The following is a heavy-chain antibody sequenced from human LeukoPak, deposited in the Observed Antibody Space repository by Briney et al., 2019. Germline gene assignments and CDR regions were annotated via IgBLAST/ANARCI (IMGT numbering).Heavy chain of an antibody. J-gene: IGHJ4*02. V-gene: IGHV3-48*03. CDR3: ARHLGYCTGGSCYGDGYFDY. CDR1: GFTFSSYE. CDR2: ISSSGSTI. D-gene: IGHD2-15*01. Sequence: GGSLRLSCAASGFTFSSYEMNWVRQAPGKGLEWVSYISSSGSTIYYADSVKGRFTISRDNAKNSLYLQMNSLRAEDTAVYYCARHLGYCTGGSCYGDGYFDYWGQGTLVTVSS.